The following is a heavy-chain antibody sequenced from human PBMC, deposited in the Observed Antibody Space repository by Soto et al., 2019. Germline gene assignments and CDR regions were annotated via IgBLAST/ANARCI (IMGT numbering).Heavy chain of an antibody. CDR2: IYYSGST. J-gene: IGHJ4*02. V-gene: IGHV4-31*03. CDR1: GGSISSGGYY. CDR3: ARGSSYYNLNC. Sequence: QVQLQESGPGLVKPSQTLSLTCTVSGGSISSGGYYWSWIRQHPGKGLEWIGYIYYSGSTYYNPSHKRGVTTSVDTSKNQFSLKLTSVTAADTAVYYCARGSSYYNLNCWGQGTLVTVSS. D-gene: IGHD3-10*01.